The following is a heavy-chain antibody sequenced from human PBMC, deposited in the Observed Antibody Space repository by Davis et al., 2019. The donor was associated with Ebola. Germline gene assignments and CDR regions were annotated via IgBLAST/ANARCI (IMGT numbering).Heavy chain of an antibody. V-gene: IGHV5-10-1*01. CDR1: GYSFTSYW. D-gene: IGHD3-9*01. J-gene: IGHJ4*02. CDR2: IDPSDSYT. CDR3: ARHRAKYYDILAEFDY. Sequence: TVSCQGSGYSFTSYWISWVRQMPGKGLEWMGRIDPSDSYTNYSPSFQGHVTISADKSISTAYLQWSSLKASDTAMYYCARHRAKYYDILAEFDYWGQGTLVTVSS.